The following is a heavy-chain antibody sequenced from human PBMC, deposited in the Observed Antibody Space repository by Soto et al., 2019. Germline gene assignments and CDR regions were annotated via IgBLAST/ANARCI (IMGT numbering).Heavy chain of an antibody. CDR2: IYYSGST. CDR3: ARVADTAMVTYYYYYGMDV. CDR1: GGSISSYY. D-gene: IGHD5-18*01. J-gene: IGHJ6*02. Sequence: PSETLSLTCTVSGGSISSYYWSWIRQPPGKGLEWIGYIYYSGSTNYNPSLKSRVTISVDTSKNQFSLKLSSVTAADTAVYYCARVADTAMVTYYYYYGMDVWGQGTTVTVSS. V-gene: IGHV4-59*01.